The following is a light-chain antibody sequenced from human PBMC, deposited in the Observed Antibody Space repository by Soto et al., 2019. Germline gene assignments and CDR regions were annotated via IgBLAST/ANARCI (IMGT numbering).Light chain of an antibody. V-gene: IGKV1-39*01. CDR2: AAS. CDR3: QQSHDTPRT. CDR1: QSIYNY. J-gene: IGKJ1*01. Sequence: DIQMTQSPSSLAASVGDRVTITCRASQSIYNYLNWYQQKPGKAPKVLIYAASSLQSGVPSRFSGSGSGTDFTLTISSLQPEDFATYYCQQSHDTPRTFGQGTKVDIK.